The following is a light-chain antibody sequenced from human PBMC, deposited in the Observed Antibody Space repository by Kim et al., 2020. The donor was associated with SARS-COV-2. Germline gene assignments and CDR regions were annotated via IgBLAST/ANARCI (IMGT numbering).Light chain of an antibody. CDR1: QDISND. CDR3: QQYNASPWT. Sequence: DIQMTQSPSSLSASVGDRVTITCRAGQDISNDLAWYQQKPGKAPNLLIYGASTLQSGVPSRFSGSGSGTDFTLTISSLQPEDVATYYCQQYNASPWTFGEGTKVDIK. CDR2: GAS. V-gene: IGKV1-27*01. J-gene: IGKJ1*01.